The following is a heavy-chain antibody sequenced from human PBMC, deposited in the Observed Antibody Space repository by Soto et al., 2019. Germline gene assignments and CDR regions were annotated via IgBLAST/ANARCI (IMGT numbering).Heavy chain of an antibody. D-gene: IGHD3-9*01. CDR2: ISAYNGNT. CDR3: ARNSAPSYDILTGYYTPLYDAFDI. CDR1: GYTFTSYG. V-gene: IGHV1-18*01. Sequence: GASVKVSCKASGYTFTSYGISWVRQAPGQGLEWMGWISAYNGNTNYAQKLQGRVTMTTDTSTSTAYMELSSLRSDDTAVYYCARNSAPSYDILTGYYTPLYDAFDIWGQGTMVTVSS. J-gene: IGHJ3*02.